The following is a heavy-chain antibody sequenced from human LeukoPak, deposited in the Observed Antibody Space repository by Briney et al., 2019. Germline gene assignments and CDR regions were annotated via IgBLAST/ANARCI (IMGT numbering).Heavy chain of an antibody. D-gene: IGHD4-17*01. CDR3: ARDSGLTTVTPKYYFDY. V-gene: IGHV1-46*01. CDR1: GYTFSSYY. Sequence: ASVKVSCKAFGYTFSSYYMHWVRPAPGQGPEWMGIINPSGGSTSYAQKFQGRVTMTRDTSTSTVYMELTSLRSEDTAVYYCARDSGLTTVTPKYYFDYWGQGTLVTVSS. J-gene: IGHJ4*02. CDR2: INPSGGST.